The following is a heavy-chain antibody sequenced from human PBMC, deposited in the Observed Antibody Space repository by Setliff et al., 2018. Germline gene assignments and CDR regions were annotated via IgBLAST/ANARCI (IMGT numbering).Heavy chain of an antibody. D-gene: IGHD3-22*01. J-gene: IGHJ3*02. V-gene: IGHV3-23*01. CDR1: GFTFSSYA. CDR3: AKDRSSAYSRAFDI. Sequence: PGESLKISCAASGFTFSSYAMSWVRQAPGKGLEWVSTISASGAGTYYADSVKGRFTISRDNSKNTLYLQMNTLRAEDTAVYYCAKDRSSAYSRAFDIWGQGTVVTVSS. CDR2: ISASGAGT.